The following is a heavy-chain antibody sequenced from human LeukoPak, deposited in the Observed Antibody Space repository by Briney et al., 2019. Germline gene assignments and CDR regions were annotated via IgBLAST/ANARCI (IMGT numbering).Heavy chain of an antibody. CDR1: GGSFSGYY. J-gene: IGHJ6*02. CDR2: INHSGST. D-gene: IGHD3-3*01. Sequence: SETLSLTCAVYGGSFSGYYWSWIRQPPGRGLEWIGEINHSGSTSYNPSLKSRVTISVDTSKDQFSLKLSSVTAADTAVYYCARGSPVALEWLSIYYYYGMDVWGQGTTVTVSS. V-gene: IGHV4-34*01. CDR3: ARGSPVALEWLSIYYYYGMDV.